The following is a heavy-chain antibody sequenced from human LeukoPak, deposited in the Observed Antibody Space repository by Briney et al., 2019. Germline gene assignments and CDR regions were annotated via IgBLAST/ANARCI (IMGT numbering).Heavy chain of an antibody. D-gene: IGHD4-17*01. J-gene: IGHJ4*02. CDR2: INHSGST. Sequence: SETLSLTCAVYGGSFSGYYWSWIRQPPGKGLEWNGEINHSGSTNYNPSLKSRVTISVDTSKNQFSLKLSSVTAADTAVYYCARLSVTDGFENWGQRTLVTVSS. CDR1: GGSFSGYY. CDR3: ARLSVTDGFEN. V-gene: IGHV4-34*01.